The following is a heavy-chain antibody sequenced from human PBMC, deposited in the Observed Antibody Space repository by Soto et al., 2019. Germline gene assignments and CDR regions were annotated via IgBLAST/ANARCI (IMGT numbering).Heavy chain of an antibody. D-gene: IGHD3-10*01. Sequence: QVQLQESGPGLVKPSETLSLTCTVSGGSIDYYYWSWIRQPQGKGLEWLGYISDSGNTRYNPSLRSRGTISVDTSKNQFSLKLNSVTAADTAVYYCARDSTAWFPYYGIDYWGQGTTVTVSS. J-gene: IGHJ6*02. CDR1: GGSIDYYY. V-gene: IGHV4-59*01. CDR3: ARDSTAWFPYYGIDY. CDR2: ISDSGNT.